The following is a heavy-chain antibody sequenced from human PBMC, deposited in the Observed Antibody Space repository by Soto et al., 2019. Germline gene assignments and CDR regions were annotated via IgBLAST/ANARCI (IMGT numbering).Heavy chain of an antibody. J-gene: IGHJ4*02. CDR2: MSNDGISR. Sequence: PGGSLRLSCVVSGLTFMTYHMYWVRQTPGKGLEWLAFMSNDGISRYYADSVKGRFTISRDNSKNMVYLQMSGLRADDTAVYYCVSPISRVGWGQGTLVTVSS. D-gene: IGHD3-10*01. CDR1: GLTFMTYH. V-gene: IGHV3-30*04. CDR3: VSPISRVG.